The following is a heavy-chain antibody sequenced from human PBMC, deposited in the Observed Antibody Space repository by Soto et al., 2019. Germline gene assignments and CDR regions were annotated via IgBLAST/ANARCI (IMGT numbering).Heavy chain of an antibody. Sequence: QVQLVQSGAEVKKPGSSVKVSCKASGGTFSSYAISWVRQAPGQGLEWMGGIIPIFGTANYAQKFQGRVTITADESTSTAYMELSSLRSEDTAVYYCARGTSDFWSERYYYYGMDVWGQGTTVTVSS. J-gene: IGHJ6*02. D-gene: IGHD3-3*01. CDR2: IIPIFGTA. CDR1: GGTFSSYA. CDR3: ARGTSDFWSERYYYYGMDV. V-gene: IGHV1-69*01.